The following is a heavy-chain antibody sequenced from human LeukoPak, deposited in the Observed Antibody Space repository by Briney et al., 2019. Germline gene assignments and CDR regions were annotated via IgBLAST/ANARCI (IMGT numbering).Heavy chain of an antibody. D-gene: IGHD3-22*01. Sequence: SETLSLTCAVYDGSFSDYNWSWIRQSPGKGLEWIGEIHHSGGTNYSPSLKSRITLSVDTSKNQLSLRLSSVTAADTAVYYCVRNGYDSSGYHFCSDSRGRGALVTVSS. J-gene: IGHJ4*02. V-gene: IGHV4-34*01. CDR1: DGSFSDYN. CDR2: IHHSGGT. CDR3: VRNGYDSSGYHFCSDS.